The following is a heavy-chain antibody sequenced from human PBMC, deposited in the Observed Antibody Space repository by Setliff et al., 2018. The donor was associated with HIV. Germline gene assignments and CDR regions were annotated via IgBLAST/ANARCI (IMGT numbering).Heavy chain of an antibody. Sequence: PGGSLRLSCAASGFSFRTYWMSWVRQAPGKGLEWVANMKYDGTEIYYVDAVKGRFTISRDNAKNSLYLQMNTLRAEDTAVYFCARSPYGDYGLDYWGQGTLVTVSS. J-gene: IGHJ4*02. V-gene: IGHV3-7*01. CDR1: GFSFRTYW. CDR2: MKYDGTEI. CDR3: ARSPYGDYGLDY. D-gene: IGHD4-17*01.